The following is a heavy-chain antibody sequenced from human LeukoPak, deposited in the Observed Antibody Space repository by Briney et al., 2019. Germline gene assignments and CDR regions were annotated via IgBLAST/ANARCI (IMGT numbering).Heavy chain of an antibody. CDR1: GGSISSGGYS. Sequence: SQTLSLTCAVSGGSISSGGYSWSWIRQPPGKGLEWIGYIYYSGSTYYNPSLKSRVTISVDTSKNQFSLKLSSVTAADTAVYYCARGDDSSGWYANDYWGQGTLVTVSS. D-gene: IGHD6-19*01. CDR3: ARGDDSSGWYANDY. V-gene: IGHV4-30-2*01. CDR2: IYYSGST. J-gene: IGHJ4*02.